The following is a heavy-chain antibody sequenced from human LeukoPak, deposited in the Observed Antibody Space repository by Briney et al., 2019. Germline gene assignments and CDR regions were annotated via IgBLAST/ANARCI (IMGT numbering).Heavy chain of an antibody. D-gene: IGHD3-22*01. Sequence: GGSLRLSCAASGFTFSSYGMHWVRQAPGKGLEWVANIKQDGSEQFYLDSVKGRFTISRDNAKNSLYLQMNSLRAEDTALYYCARGDRDSSGYYYFDYWGQGTLVTVSS. V-gene: IGHV3-7*03. CDR1: GFTFSSYG. J-gene: IGHJ4*02. CDR2: IKQDGSEQ. CDR3: ARGDRDSSGYYYFDY.